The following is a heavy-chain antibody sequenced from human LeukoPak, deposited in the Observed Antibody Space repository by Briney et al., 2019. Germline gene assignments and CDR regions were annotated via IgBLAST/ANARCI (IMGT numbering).Heavy chain of an antibody. CDR3: AKDTTIFGVVTGLGGLDY. J-gene: IGHJ4*02. V-gene: IGHV3-30*02. Sequence: PGGPLSLSCAASGFTFSSFGIHWVRQAPGKGLEWLAFIRHDGSNKYYADSAKGRFTISRDNSKNTLYLQMNSLRAEDTAVYYCAKDTTIFGVVTGLGGLDYWGQGTLVTVSS. D-gene: IGHD3-3*01. CDR2: IRHDGSNK. CDR1: GFTFSSFG.